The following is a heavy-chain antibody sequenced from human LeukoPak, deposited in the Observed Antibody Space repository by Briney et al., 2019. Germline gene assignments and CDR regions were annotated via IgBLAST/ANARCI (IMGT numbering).Heavy chain of an antibody. Sequence: PGGSLRLSCAASGFTLDDHAMHWVRQAPGKGLEWVSGINWNNDRIGYADSVKGRFTISRDNAKNSLYLQMNSLRAEDTALYYCARALWFYRNVDYWGQGTLVTVSS. D-gene: IGHD3-10*01. CDR3: ARALWFYRNVDY. V-gene: IGHV3-9*01. CDR1: GFTLDDHA. CDR2: INWNNDRI. J-gene: IGHJ4*02.